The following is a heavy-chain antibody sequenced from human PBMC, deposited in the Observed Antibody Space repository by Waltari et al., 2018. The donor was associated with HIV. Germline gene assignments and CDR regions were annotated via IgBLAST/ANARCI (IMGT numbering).Heavy chain of an antibody. D-gene: IGHD3-3*01. CDR1: GFTFSGYS. V-gene: IGHV3-21*01. Sequence: EVQLVESGGGLVKPGGSLRLSCAASGFTFSGYSMNWVRQAPGKGLEWVSFITSSSTYIYYADSVKGRFTISSLRAEDTAMYYCARDPITIFGVKTRAFDYWGQGTLVTVSS. CDR3: AFDY. J-gene: IGHJ4*02. CDR2: ITSSSTYI.